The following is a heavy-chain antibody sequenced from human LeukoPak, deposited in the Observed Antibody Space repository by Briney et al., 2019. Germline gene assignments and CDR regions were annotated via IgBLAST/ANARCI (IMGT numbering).Heavy chain of an antibody. V-gene: IGHV3-23*01. CDR2: ISGSGGST. CDR3: AKDRQWELRPEYFQH. Sequence: PGGSLRLSCAASGFTFSSYAMSWVRQAPGKGLEWVSVISGSGGSTYYADSVKGRFTISRDNSKNTLYLQMNSLRAEDTAVYYCAKDRQWELRPEYFQHWGQGTLVTVSS. J-gene: IGHJ1*01. CDR1: GFTFSSYA. D-gene: IGHD1-26*01.